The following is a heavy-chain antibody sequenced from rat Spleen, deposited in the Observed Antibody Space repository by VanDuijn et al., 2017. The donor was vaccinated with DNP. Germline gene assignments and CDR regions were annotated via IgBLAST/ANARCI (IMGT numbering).Heavy chain of an antibody. D-gene: IGHD1-4*01. CDR1: GFTFSDYY. Sequence: EVQLVESGGGLVQPGRSMKLSCAASGFTFSDYYMAWVRQAPNKGLELVASISYEGSSTYYGDSVKGRFTISRDNAKSTLYLQMNSLRSEDTATYYCARHSGYPGITFDYWGQGVMVTVSS. J-gene: IGHJ2*01. V-gene: IGHV5-22*01. CDR2: ISYEGSST. CDR3: ARHSGYPGITFDY.